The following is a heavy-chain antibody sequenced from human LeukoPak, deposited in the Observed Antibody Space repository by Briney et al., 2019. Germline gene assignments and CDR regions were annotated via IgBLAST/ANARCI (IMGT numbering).Heavy chain of an antibody. CDR2: IYTSGST. CDR1: GGSISSYY. V-gene: IGHV4-4*07. D-gene: IGHD3-10*01. J-gene: IGHJ4*02. Sequence: SETLSLTCTVSGGSISSYYWSWIRQPAGKGLEWIGRIYTSGSTNYNPSLKSRVTMSVDTSKNQFSLKLSSVTAADTAVYYCARAGGESEGFGELLYTLFDYWGQGTLVTVSS. CDR3: ARAGGESEGFGELLYTLFDY.